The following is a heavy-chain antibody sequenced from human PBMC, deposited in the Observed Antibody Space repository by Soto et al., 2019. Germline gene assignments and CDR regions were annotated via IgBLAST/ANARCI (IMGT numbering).Heavy chain of an antibody. J-gene: IGHJ3*02. D-gene: IGHD3-10*01. CDR2: IKSKTDGGTT. CDR1: GFTFSNAW. V-gene: IGHV3-15*07. Sequence: GGSLRLSCAASGFTFSNAWMNWVRQAPGKGLEWVGRIKSKTDGGTTDYAAPVKGRFTISRDDSKNTLYLQMNSLKTEDTAVYYCTTGSWVRGVIVAFDIWGQGTMVTVS. CDR3: TTGSWVRGVIVAFDI.